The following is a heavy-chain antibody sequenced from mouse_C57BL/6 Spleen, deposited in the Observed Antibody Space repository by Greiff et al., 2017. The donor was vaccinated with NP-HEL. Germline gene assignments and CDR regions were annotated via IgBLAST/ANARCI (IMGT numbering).Heavy chain of an antibody. J-gene: IGHJ4*01. CDR3: ARGGLLRNYYAMDY. V-gene: IGHV1-22*01. Sequence: EVQLQQSGPELVKPGASVKMSCKASGYTFTDYNMHWVKQSHGKSLEWIGYINPNNGGTSYNQKFKGKATLTVNKSSSTAYMELRSLTSEDSAVYYCARGGLLRNYYAMDYWGQGTSVTVSS. D-gene: IGHD2-12*01. CDR1: GYTFTDYN. CDR2: INPNNGGT.